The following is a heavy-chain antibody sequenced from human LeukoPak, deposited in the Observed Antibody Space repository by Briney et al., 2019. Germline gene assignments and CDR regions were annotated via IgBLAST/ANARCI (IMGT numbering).Heavy chain of an antibody. J-gene: IGHJ5*02. CDR3: ARAYYYDSRIDP. CDR1: GVFISSGDYY. V-gene: IGHV4-30-4*01. Sequence: SETLSLTCTVSGVFISSGDYYWSWIRQPPGKGLEWVGYMYYSGSTYYNPSLKSRVSISVDTSKNQFSLKLSSVTAADTAVYYCARAYYYDSRIDPWGQGTLVTVSS. CDR2: MYYSGST. D-gene: IGHD3-22*01.